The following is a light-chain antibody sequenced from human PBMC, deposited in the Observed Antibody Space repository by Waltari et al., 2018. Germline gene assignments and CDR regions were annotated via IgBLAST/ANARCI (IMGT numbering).Light chain of an antibody. J-gene: IGKJ1*01. Sequence: DIQLTQSPSFLSASVGDRVTITCRDSQGISSYLAWYQPKPGKAPELLIYSASTLQSGVPSRFSASGSGTEFTLTISSLQPEDFATYHCQQLIHYLWTFGQGTKVEI. CDR2: SAS. V-gene: IGKV1-9*01. CDR3: QQLIHYLWT. CDR1: QGISSY.